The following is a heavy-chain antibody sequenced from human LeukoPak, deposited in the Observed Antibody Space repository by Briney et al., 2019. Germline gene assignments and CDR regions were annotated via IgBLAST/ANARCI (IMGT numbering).Heavy chain of an antibody. V-gene: IGHV1-3*01. CDR3: AREQTYSSSSWFDP. CDR1: GYIFTGYV. Sequence: EASVKVSCKASGYIFTGYVIHWVRQAPGQRLEWMGWINVGNGNTKYPQTLQGRVSITRDTSASTAYMELDSLGSEDTAVYYCAREQTYSSSSWFDPWGQGTLVTVSS. CDR2: INVGNGNT. D-gene: IGHD6-13*01. J-gene: IGHJ5*02.